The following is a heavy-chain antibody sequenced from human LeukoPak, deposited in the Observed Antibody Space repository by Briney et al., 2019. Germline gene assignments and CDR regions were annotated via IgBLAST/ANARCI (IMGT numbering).Heavy chain of an antibody. Sequence: SVKVSFKASVATFSSYAISWVRQAPGQGLEWMGGIIPIFGTANYAQKFQGRVTITTDESTSTAYMELSSLRSEDAAVYNCARGPGYYYDSSGSYPLYYFDYWGQGTLVTVSS. D-gene: IGHD3-22*01. V-gene: IGHV1-69*05. J-gene: IGHJ4*02. CDR3: ARGPGYYYDSSGSYPLYYFDY. CDR2: IIPIFGTA. CDR1: VATFSSYA.